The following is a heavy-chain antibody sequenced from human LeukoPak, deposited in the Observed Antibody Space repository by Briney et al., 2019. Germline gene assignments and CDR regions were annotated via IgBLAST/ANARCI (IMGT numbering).Heavy chain of an antibody. D-gene: IGHD1-26*01. V-gene: IGHV1-2*02. CDR2: INPNSGDT. J-gene: IGHJ6*02. Sequence: SVKVSCKASGYTFSGYYMHWVRQAPGQGLEWMGWINPNSGDTNYAQKFQGRVSMTRDTSINTAYMELSRLRSDDTSVYYCARTLPNYYYGMDVWGQGTTVTVSS. CDR3: ARTLPNYYYGMDV. CDR1: GYTFSGYY.